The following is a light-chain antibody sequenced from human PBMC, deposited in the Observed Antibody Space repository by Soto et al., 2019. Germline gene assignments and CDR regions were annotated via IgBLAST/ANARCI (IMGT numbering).Light chain of an antibody. Sequence: QSVLTQTPSASGTPGQRVTISCSGSSSNIESNTVNWYQQLPGTAPKLLIYSNNRRPSGVPDRFSGSKSGTSASLAISGLQSEDEADYYCAAWDDSLNGVVFGGGTKLTVL. CDR2: SNN. V-gene: IGLV1-44*01. CDR1: SSNIESNT. CDR3: AAWDDSLNGVV. J-gene: IGLJ2*01.